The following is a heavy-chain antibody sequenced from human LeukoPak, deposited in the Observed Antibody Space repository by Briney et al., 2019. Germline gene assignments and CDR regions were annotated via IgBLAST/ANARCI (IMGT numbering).Heavy chain of an antibody. V-gene: IGHV3-15*01. D-gene: IGHD7-27*01. CDR3: TTPNLGSLGDY. CDR2: IKGKTDGGTT. Sequence: PGGSLRLSCAASGFSFTNAWLSWVRQPPGKGLEWVARIKGKTDGGTTDYAASVKGRFTVSRDDSKTTLYLQMNSLETEDTAVYCCTTPNLGSLGDYWGQGILVTVSS. J-gene: IGHJ4*02. CDR1: GFSFTNAW.